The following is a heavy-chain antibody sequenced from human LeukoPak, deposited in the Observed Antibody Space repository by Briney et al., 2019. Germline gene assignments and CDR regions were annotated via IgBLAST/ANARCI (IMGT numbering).Heavy chain of an antibody. D-gene: IGHD6-6*01. CDR3: AKDFHRGQLVLGVVGYFDY. V-gene: IGHV3-23*01. J-gene: IGHJ4*02. CDR2: ISGSGGTA. CDR1: GFTFSIYA. Sequence: PGGSLRLSCAASGFTFSIYAMSWVRQAPGKGLEWVSAISGSGGTAYYADSVKGRFTISRDNSKNTLYLQMNSLRAEDTAVYYCAKDFHRGQLVLGVVGYFDYWGQGTLVTVSS.